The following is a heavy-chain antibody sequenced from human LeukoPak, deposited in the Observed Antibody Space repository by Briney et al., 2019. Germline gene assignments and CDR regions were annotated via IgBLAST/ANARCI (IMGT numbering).Heavy chain of an antibody. CDR3: ARVAPRPYDFWSGYYRGYFDY. Sequence: ASVKVSCKASGGTFSSYAISWVRQAPGQGLEWMGRIIPILGIANYAQKFQGRVTITADKSTSTAYMELSSLRSKDTAVYYRARVAPRPYDFWSGYYRGYFDYWGQGTLVTVSS. J-gene: IGHJ4*02. CDR1: GGTFSSYA. V-gene: IGHV1-69*04. CDR2: IIPILGIA. D-gene: IGHD3-3*01.